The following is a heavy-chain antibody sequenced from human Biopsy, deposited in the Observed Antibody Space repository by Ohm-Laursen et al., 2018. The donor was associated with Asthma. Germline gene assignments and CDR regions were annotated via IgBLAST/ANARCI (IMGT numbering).Heavy chain of an antibody. J-gene: IGHJ6*02. Sequence: SVKVSCKASGYNFISFAIHWVRQAPGQRLEWMGWVNTGNGDTKYSQKFQGRVTITRDTSASTVYMELRSLRSEDTATYYCARTYYDFLTGQVKDVFGVWGQGTTVTVSS. CDR1: GYNFISFA. V-gene: IGHV1-3*04. CDR3: ARTYYDFLTGQVKDVFGV. D-gene: IGHD3-9*01. CDR2: VNTGNGDT.